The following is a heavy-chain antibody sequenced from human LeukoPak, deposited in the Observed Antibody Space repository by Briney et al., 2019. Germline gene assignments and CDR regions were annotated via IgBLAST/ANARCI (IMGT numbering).Heavy chain of an antibody. V-gene: IGHV4-59*08. CDR2: IYYSGST. Sequence: PSETLSLTCTVSGGSISSYYWSWIRQPPGKGLEWIGYIYYSGSTNYNPSLKSRVTISVDTSKNQFSLKLSSVTAADTAVYYCARGIAVAGGNFDYWGQGTLVTVSS. J-gene: IGHJ4*02. CDR3: ARGIAVAGGNFDY. CDR1: GGSISSYY. D-gene: IGHD6-19*01.